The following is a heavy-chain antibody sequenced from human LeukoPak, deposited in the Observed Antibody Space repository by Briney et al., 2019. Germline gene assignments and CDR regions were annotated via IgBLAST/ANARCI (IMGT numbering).Heavy chain of an antibody. J-gene: IGHJ6*03. CDR3: ARGTRYGDYYYYDNMGV. Sequence: GASVKVSCKASGGTFSSYAMSWVRQAPGQGLEWMGGIIPIFGTANYAQKFQGRVTITADESTSTAYMELSSLRSEDTAVYYCARGTRYGDYYYYDNMGVSGKGTTVIIS. CDR2: IIPIFGTA. V-gene: IGHV1-69*13. D-gene: IGHD4-17*01. CDR1: GGTFSSYA.